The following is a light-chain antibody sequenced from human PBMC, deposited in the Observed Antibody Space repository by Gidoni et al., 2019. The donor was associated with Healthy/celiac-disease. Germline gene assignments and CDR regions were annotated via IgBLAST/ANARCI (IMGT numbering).Light chain of an antibody. V-gene: IGLV2-23*02. CDR1: SSDVGCYNL. Sequence: QSALTQPASVSGSPGQSITISCTGTSSDVGCYNLVSWYQQHPGKAPKLMIHEVSKRPSGISNRFSGSKSGNTASLTISGLQAEDEADYYCCSYAGSSTYVFGTGTKVTVL. CDR3: CSYAGSSTYV. J-gene: IGLJ1*01. CDR2: EVS.